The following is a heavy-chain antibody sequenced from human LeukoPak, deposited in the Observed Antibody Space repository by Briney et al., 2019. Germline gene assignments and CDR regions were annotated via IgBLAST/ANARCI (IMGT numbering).Heavy chain of an antibody. CDR3: ARVRRNNWNYSQVFWFDP. J-gene: IGHJ5*02. Sequence: PSETLSLTCAVYGESFSGYYWSWIRQPPGKGLEWIGEINHSGSTNYNPSLKSRVTISVDTSKNQFSLKLSSVTAADTAVYYCARVRRNNWNYSQVFWFDPWGQGTLVTVSS. CDR1: GESFSGYY. V-gene: IGHV4-34*01. CDR2: INHSGST. D-gene: IGHD1-7*01.